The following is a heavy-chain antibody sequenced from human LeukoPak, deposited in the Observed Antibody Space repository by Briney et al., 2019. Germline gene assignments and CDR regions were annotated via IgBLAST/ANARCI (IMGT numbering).Heavy chain of an antibody. V-gene: IGHV3-30*02. D-gene: IGHD3-10*01. J-gene: IGHJ4*02. CDR2: IRSDGSNK. Sequence: GGSLRLSCAGSGFSFGSYGMHWVRQAPGKGLEWMAFIRSDGSNKYYADSVKGRFTISRDNSKNTLYLQMNSLRVEDTAVYYCAKGRGQGFDYWGQGTLVTVSS. CDR3: AKGRGQGFDY. CDR1: GFSFGSYG.